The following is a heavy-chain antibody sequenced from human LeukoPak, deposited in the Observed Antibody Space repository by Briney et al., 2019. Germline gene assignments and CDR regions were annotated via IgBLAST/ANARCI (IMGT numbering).Heavy chain of an antibody. CDR2: IYTDGNT. J-gene: IGHJ4*02. D-gene: IGHD3-10*01. CDR3: AKVAKYYYGSETYYFFEH. V-gene: IGHV3-66*01. Sequence: GGSLRLSCAASGFTVSSNYMSWLRQAPGKGLEWVSVIYTDGNTYYAVSVKGRFTIFRDNSKNTLYLQMNSLRVEDTAVYYCAKVAKYYYGSETYYFFEHWGQGTPVTASS. CDR1: GFTVSSNY.